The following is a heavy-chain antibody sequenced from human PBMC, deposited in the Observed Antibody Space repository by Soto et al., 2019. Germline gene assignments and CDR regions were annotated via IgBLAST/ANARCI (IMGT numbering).Heavy chain of an antibody. J-gene: IGHJ6*02. Sequence: QITLKESGPTLVKPTQTLTLTCTFSGFSLSTSGVGVGWIRQPPGKALEWLALIYWDDDKRYSPSLKSRLTISKDTSKSQVVLIMTNMDPVDTATYYCAHHGYYSYGLDVWGHGTTVTVSS. V-gene: IGHV2-5*02. CDR3: AHHGYYSYGLDV. CDR1: GFSLSTSGVG. CDR2: IYWDDDK.